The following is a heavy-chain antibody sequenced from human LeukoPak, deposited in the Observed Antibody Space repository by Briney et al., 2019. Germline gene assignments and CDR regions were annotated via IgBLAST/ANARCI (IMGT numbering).Heavy chain of an antibody. CDR3: ARDLTGGPKWELWPNDAFDI. CDR2: ISVYNGNT. J-gene: IGHJ3*02. Sequence: ASVKVSCKASGYTFTSYGISWVRQAPGQGLEWMGWISVYNGNTNYAQKLQGRVTMTIDTSTSTAYMELRSLRSDDTAVYYCARDLTGGPKWELWPNDAFDIWGQGTMVTVSS. V-gene: IGHV1-18*01. D-gene: IGHD1-26*01. CDR1: GYTFTSYG.